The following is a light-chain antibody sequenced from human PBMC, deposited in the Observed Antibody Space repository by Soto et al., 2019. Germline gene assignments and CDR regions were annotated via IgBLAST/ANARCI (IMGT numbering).Light chain of an antibody. V-gene: IGKV4-1*01. J-gene: IGKJ1*01. CDR1: QSVLDSSSGKSY. CDR3: QKYYHLWS. CDR2: WAS. Sequence: DFVMTQSPDSLALSLGERATISCKSSQSVLDSSSGKSYLAWYQQKLGQPPRLLIYWASTRESGVPVRFSAGGSGADFTLTSSSLQAEDVAIYYCQKYYHLWSFGQGTKVEIK.